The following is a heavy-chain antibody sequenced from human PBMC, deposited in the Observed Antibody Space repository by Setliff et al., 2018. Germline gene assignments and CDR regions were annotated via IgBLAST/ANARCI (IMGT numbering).Heavy chain of an antibody. V-gene: IGHV7-4-1*01. D-gene: IGHD3-10*01. CDR1: GYTFTSYA. Sequence: ASVKVSCKASGYTFTSYAMNWVRQAPGQGLEWMGWINTNTGNPTYAQGFTGRFVFSLNLNSVTAADTAVYYCAGRYYYLDYFDYWGQGTLVTVSS. J-gene: IGHJ4*02. CDR3: FDY. CDR2: INTNTGNP.